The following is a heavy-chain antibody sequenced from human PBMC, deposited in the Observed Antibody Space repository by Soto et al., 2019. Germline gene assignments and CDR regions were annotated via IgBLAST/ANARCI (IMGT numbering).Heavy chain of an antibody. CDR1: GGTFSSYT. CDR2: IIPILGIA. CDR3: ARDPYYDFWSGFPSGWFDP. J-gene: IGHJ5*02. D-gene: IGHD3-3*01. V-gene: IGHV1-69*04. Sequence: ASVKVSCKASGGTFSSYTISWVRQAPGQGLEWMGRIIPILGIANYAQKFQGRVTITADKSTSTAYMELSSLRSEDTAVYYCARDPYYDFWSGFPSGWFDPWGQGTLVTVSS.